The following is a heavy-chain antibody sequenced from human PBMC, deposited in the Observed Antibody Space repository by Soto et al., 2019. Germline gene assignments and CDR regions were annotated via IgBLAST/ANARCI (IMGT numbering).Heavy chain of an antibody. J-gene: IGHJ6*02. CDR2: ISYDGSNK. D-gene: IGHD6-25*01. CDR1: GFTFSSYG. CDR3: AKDLLRPGRADGMDV. V-gene: IGHV3-30*18. Sequence: QVQLVESGGGVVQPGRSLRLSCAASGFTFSSYGMHWVRQAPGKGLEWGAVISYDGSNKYYPDSVKGRFTISRDNSKNTPYLQMNSLRAEDAAVYYCAKDLLRPGRADGMDVWGQGTTVTVSS.